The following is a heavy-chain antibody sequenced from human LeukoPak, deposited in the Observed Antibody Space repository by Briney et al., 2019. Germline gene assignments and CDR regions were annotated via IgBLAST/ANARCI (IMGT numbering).Heavy chain of an antibody. D-gene: IGHD3-22*01. V-gene: IGHV3-9*01. CDR1: GFTFDDYA. J-gene: IGHJ4*02. CDR3: ATLSGSSQRGKDY. Sequence: PGGSLRLSCAASGFTFDDYAMHWVRQAPGKGLEWVSGISWNSGSIGYADSVKGRFTISRDNAKNSLYLQMNSLRAEDTALYYCATLSGSSQRGKDYWGQGTLVTVSS. CDR2: ISWNSGSI.